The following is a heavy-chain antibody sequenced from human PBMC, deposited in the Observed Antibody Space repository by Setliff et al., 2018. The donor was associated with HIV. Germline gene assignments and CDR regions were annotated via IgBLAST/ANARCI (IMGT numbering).Heavy chain of an antibody. CDR3: ARHRDPPGTSWIFYYYYMDL. V-gene: IGHV4-39*01. Sequence: PSETLSLTCTVSGDSISSSAYYWGWIRQPPGKGLEWIGSVYQSGSTSYNPSLSSRLTISVDTSKNQVSLRLSSVTAADTGVYYCARHRDPPGTSWIFYYYYMDLWGGGTTVTVSS. J-gene: IGHJ6*03. D-gene: IGHD2-2*01. CDR1: GDSISSSAYY. CDR2: VYQSGST.